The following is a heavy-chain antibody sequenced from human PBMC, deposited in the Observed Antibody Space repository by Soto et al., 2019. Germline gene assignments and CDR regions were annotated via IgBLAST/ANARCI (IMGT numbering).Heavy chain of an antibody. CDR2: IYYRGST. V-gene: IGHV4-59*01. J-gene: IGHJ4*02. D-gene: IGHD6-13*01. Sequence: SETLSLTCTVSGGSISPYYWSWIRQFPGKGLEWLGYIYYRGSTDYNPSLRSRVTISEDTSKNQFSLKLLSVTTADTAVYFCAAGEASSRNLAPYYLDFWGQGTLVTVSS. CDR1: GGSISPYY. CDR3: AAGEASSRNLAPYYLDF.